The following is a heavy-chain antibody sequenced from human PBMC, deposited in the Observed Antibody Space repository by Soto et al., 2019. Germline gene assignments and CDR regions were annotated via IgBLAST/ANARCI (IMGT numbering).Heavy chain of an antibody. D-gene: IGHD6-13*01. V-gene: IGHV3-23*01. J-gene: IGHJ4*02. CDR2: ISGSGGST. Sequence: EVQLLESGGGLVQPGGSLRLSCAASGFTFSNYVMTWVRQAPGKGLEWVSGISGSGGSTYYTDSVKGRFTISRDNSKNTLYVRMNSLRAEDTAVYYCAKGGPSSGSWYPVVDWGQGTLVTVSS. CDR3: AKGGPSSGSWYPVVD. CDR1: GFTFSNYV.